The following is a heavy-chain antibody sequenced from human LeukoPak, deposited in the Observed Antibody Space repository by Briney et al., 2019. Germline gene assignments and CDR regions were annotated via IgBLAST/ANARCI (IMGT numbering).Heavy chain of an antibody. CDR3: ACREFYSPWPGP. J-gene: IGHJ5*02. CDR2: IYPGESRT. CDR1: GYSFTSYW. Sequence: PGESLKISCKGSGYSFTSYWIGWVRQTPGKGLEWMGVIYPGESRTRYNPSFEGHVTISADKSITTAYLQWSSLKASDTAMYYCACREFYSPWPGPWGQGTLVTVSS. D-gene: IGHD5-18*01. V-gene: IGHV5-51*01.